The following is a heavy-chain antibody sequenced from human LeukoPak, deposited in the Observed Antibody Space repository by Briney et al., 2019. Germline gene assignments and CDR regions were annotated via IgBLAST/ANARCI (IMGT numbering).Heavy chain of an antibody. CDR2: IYYSGST. V-gene: IGHV4-59*01. J-gene: IGHJ4*02. D-gene: IGHD6-19*01. CDR3: ARDWYSSGWYRFDY. Sequence: PSGTLSLTCTVSGGSISSYYWSWIRQPPGKGLEWIGYIYYSGSTNYNPSLKSRVTISVDTSKNQFSLKLSSVTAADTAVYYCARDWYSSGWYRFDYWGQGTLVTVSS. CDR1: GGSISSYY.